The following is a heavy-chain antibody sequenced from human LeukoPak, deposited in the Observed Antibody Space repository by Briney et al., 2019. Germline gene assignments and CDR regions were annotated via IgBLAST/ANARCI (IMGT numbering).Heavy chain of an antibody. CDR3: ARDLPLVRGVTPDAIDP. Sequence: ASVKVSCKASGYTFTSYGISWVRQAPGQGLELMGWISAYNGNTNYAQKPQGRVTMTTDTSTSTDYMELRSLRSDDTAVYYCARDLPLVRGVTPDAIDPWGQGTLVTVSS. V-gene: IGHV1-18*01. D-gene: IGHD3-10*01. J-gene: IGHJ5*02. CDR1: GYTFTSYG. CDR2: ISAYNGNT.